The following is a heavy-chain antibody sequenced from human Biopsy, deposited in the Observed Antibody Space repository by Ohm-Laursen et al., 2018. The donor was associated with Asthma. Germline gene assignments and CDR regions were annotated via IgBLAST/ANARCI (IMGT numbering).Heavy chain of an antibody. CDR1: GGTFNTYV. J-gene: IGHJ4*02. V-gene: IGHV1-69*01. CDR2: INSVFGTT. D-gene: IGHD2-2*01. CDR3: ARKAGSCISRTCYSLDF. Sequence: SSVKVSCNSLGGTFNTYVIGWVRQAPGQGLEWMGGINSVFGTTTYPQKFQDRVTITADDSTSTVYMELSGPRSEDTAVYYCARKAGSCISRTCYSLDFWGQGTLVTVSS.